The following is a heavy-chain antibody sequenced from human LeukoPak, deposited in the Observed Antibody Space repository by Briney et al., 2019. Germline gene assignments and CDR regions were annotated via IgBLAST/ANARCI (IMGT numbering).Heavy chain of an antibody. D-gene: IGHD6-6*01. CDR2: ISSSSSYI. CDR3: ARDRSSSGWFDP. Sequence: GGSLRLSCAASGFTFNSYSMNWVRQAPGKGLEWVSSISSSSSYIYYADSVKGRFTISRDNAKNSLYLQMNSLRAEDTAVYYWARDRSSSGWFDPWGQGTLVTVSS. CDR1: GFTFNSYS. J-gene: IGHJ5*02. V-gene: IGHV3-21*01.